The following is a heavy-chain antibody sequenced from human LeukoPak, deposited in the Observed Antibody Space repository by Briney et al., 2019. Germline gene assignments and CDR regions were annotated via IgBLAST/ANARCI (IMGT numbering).Heavy chain of an antibody. J-gene: IGHJ4*02. CDR3: AKEKRWLQKYYFDY. V-gene: IGHV3-30*18. Sequence: PGGSLRLSCAASGFTFSSYGMHWVRQAPGKGLEWVAVISYDGSNKYYADSVKGRFTISRDNSKNTLCLQMNSLRAEDTAVYYCAKEKRWLQKYYFDYWGQGTLVTVSS. CDR1: GFTFSSYG. D-gene: IGHD5-24*01. CDR2: ISYDGSNK.